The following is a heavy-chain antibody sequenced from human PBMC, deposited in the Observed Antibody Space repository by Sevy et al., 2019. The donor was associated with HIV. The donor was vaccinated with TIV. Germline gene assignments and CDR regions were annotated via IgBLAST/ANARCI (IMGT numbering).Heavy chain of an antibody. Sequence: GGSLRLSCAASGFTFNRYWMGWVRQAPGKPLEWVTNKNKVGSETNVHLWKGRFTIPRDNAKNSLYLQMNSLRAEDTAVYYCARGPDFGSRTDYFDPWGQGTLVTVSS. V-gene: IGHV3-7*03. CDR2: KNKVGSET. J-gene: IGHJ5*02. CDR1: GFTFNRYW. D-gene: IGHD3-10*01. CDR3: ARGPDFGSRTDYFDP.